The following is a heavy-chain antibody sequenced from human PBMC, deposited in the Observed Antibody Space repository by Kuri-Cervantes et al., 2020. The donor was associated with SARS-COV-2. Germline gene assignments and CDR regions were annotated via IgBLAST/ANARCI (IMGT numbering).Heavy chain of an antibody. Sequence: GESLKISCASSGFTFSVYDMHWVRQAPGKGLEWVAVIWYDGRNTYYTGSVKGRFTISRDNSKNMLYLEVNSLRAEDTAVYYCARNHSMDVWGTGTAVTVSS. CDR1: GFTFSVYD. CDR3: ARNHSMDV. CDR2: IWYDGRNT. J-gene: IGHJ6*03. V-gene: IGHV3-33*08.